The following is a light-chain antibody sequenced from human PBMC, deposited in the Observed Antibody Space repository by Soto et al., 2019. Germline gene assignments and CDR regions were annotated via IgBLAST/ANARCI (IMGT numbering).Light chain of an antibody. CDR2: EVS. CDR3: SSYTSSSTWV. CDR1: SSNIGSNS. J-gene: IGLJ3*02. V-gene: IGLV2-14*01. Sequence: QSVLTQPPSASGTPGQRVTISCSGSSSNIGSNSVNWYRQLPGTAPKLMIYEVSNRPSGVSNRFSGSKSGNTASLTISGLQAEDEADYYCSSYTSSSTWVFGGGTKVTVL.